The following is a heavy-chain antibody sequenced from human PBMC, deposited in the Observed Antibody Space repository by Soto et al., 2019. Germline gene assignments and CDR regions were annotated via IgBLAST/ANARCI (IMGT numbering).Heavy chain of an antibody. CDR2: INYVGRT. J-gene: IGHJ4*02. Sequence: QVQLQESGPGLVKPSETLSLTCTVSGDSMSGFYWSWIRQPPGKGLEWIGYINYVGRTSYYSPSLQSRVTISLDSSKNQSSLPLSSVTAAGTAVYVCARFRRNYFDHWGQGTLVTVSS. V-gene: IGHV4-59*01. D-gene: IGHD3-10*01. CDR1: GDSMSGFY. CDR3: ARFRRNYFDH.